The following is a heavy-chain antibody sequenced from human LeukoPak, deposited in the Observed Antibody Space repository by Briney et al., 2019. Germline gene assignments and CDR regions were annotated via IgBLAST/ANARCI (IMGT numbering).Heavy chain of an antibody. CDR2: INPDVSEK. D-gene: IGHD2-21*01. Sequence: GGSLRLSCAASGFPFSRYWMSWVREAPGKGLDWVPNINPDVSEKSYVASVKGRFTISRDNAKNSLYLQINSLRAEDTAVYYCARGLIAGYWGQGTLVTVSS. J-gene: IGHJ4*02. CDR1: GFPFSRYW. V-gene: IGHV3-7*05. CDR3: ARGLIAGY.